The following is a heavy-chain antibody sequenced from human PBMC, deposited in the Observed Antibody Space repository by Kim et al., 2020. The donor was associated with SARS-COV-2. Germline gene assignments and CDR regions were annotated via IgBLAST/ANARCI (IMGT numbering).Heavy chain of an antibody. V-gene: IGHV5-51*01. CDR2: IYPGDSDT. CDR3: ARQTRTYNYYDSGGDAFDI. D-gene: IGHD3-22*01. Sequence: GESLKISCKGSGYSFTSYWIGWVRQMPGKGLEWMGIIYPGDSDTRYSPSFQGQVTISADKSIRTAYLQWSSLKASDTAMYYCARQTRTYNYYDSGGDAFDIWGQGTMVTVSS. J-gene: IGHJ3*02. CDR1: GYSFTSYW.